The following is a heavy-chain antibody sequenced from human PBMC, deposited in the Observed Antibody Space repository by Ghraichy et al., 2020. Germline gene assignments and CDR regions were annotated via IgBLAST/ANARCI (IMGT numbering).Heavy chain of an antibody. D-gene: IGHD6-13*01. J-gene: IGHJ4*02. CDR2: IWYDGSNK. CDR1: GFTFSSYG. Sequence: GGSLRLSCVASGFTFSSYGMHWVRQAPGKGLEWVAVIWYDGSNKYYADSVKGRFTISRDNSKNTLYLQMNSLRAEDTAVYYCARSGSSSSWYYFDYWGQGTLVTVSS. CDR3: ARSGSSSSWYYFDY. V-gene: IGHV3-33*08.